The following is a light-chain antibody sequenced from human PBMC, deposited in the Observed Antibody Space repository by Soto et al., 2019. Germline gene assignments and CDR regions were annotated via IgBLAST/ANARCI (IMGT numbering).Light chain of an antibody. Sequence: EFVLTPSPGTLFFSPGERATPSCRASQSVSSSYLAWYQQKPGQAPRLLIFGASTRATGIPARFSGSGSGTEFTLTISSLQSEDFAVYYCQQYNNWPTFGPGTKVDIK. CDR2: GAS. V-gene: IGKV3-15*01. CDR3: QQYNNWPT. J-gene: IGKJ3*01. CDR1: QSVSSSY.